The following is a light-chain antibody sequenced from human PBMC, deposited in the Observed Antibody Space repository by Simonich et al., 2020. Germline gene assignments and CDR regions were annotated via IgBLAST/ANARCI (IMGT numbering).Light chain of an antibody. CDR3: SSYTSSSTWV. CDR1: SSDVGGYNY. CDR2: DVS. V-gene: IGLV2-14*01. Sequence: QSALTQPASVSWSPGQSITISCTGTSSDVGGYNYVSWYQQHPGKAPQLMIYDVSKRPSGVSNRFSGSKAGNTASLAISGLQAEDEADYYCSSYTSSSTWVFGGGTKLTVL. J-gene: IGLJ3*02.